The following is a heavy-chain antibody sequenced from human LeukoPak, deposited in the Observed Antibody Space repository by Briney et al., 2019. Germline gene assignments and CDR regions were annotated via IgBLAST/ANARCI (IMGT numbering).Heavy chain of an antibody. CDR1: GYTFTGYY. D-gene: IGHD1-7*01. Sequence: ASVKVSCKASGYTFTGYYMHWVRQAPGQGLEWMGWINPNSGGTNYAQKFQGRVTMTRDTPISTAYMELSRLRSDDTAVYYCARFSNAGTTEGPWGQGTLVTVSS. V-gene: IGHV1-2*02. CDR2: INPNSGGT. CDR3: ARFSNAGTTEGP. J-gene: IGHJ5*02.